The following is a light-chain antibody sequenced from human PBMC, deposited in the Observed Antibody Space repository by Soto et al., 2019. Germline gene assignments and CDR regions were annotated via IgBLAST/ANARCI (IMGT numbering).Light chain of an antibody. CDR1: QSVSSSY. Sequence: EIVLTQSPGTLSLSPGERGTLSCRASQSVSSSYLAWYQQKPGQAPRLLIYGASSRATGIPDRFSGSGSGTDFTLTIRSLQSEDFAVYFCQQYNNWPSFGQGTRLEIK. J-gene: IGKJ5*01. CDR2: GAS. CDR3: QQYNNWPS. V-gene: IGKV3-20*01.